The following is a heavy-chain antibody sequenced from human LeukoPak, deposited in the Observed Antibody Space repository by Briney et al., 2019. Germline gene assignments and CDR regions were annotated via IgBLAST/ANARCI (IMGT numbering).Heavy chain of an antibody. Sequence: QSSETLSLTCAVYGGSFSGYYWSWIRQPPGKGLEWIGEINHSGSTNYNPSLKSRVTISVDTSKNQFSLKLSSVTAADTAVYYCARGYSYGSRPIDYWGQGTLVTVSS. CDR2: INHSGST. D-gene: IGHD5-18*01. J-gene: IGHJ4*02. V-gene: IGHV4-34*01. CDR1: GGSFSGYY. CDR3: ARGYSYGSRPIDY.